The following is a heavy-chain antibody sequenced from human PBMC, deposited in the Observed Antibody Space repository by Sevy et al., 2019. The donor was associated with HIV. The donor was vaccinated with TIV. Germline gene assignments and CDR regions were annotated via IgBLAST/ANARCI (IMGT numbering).Heavy chain of an antibody. CDR3: ARDSYYDYVWGSYRKPEYYFDY. D-gene: IGHD3-16*02. V-gene: IGHV3-21*01. CDR1: GFTFSSYS. CDR2: ISSSSSYI. J-gene: IGHJ4*02. Sequence: GGSLRLSCAASGFTFSSYSMNWVRQAPGKGLEWVSSISSSSSYIYYADSVKGRFTISRDNAKNSLYLQMNSLRAEDTAVYYCARDSYYDYVWGSYRKPEYYFDYWGQGTLFTVSS.